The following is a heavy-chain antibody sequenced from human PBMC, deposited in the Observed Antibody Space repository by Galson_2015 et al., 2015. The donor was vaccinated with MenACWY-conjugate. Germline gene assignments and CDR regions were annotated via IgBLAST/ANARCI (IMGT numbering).Heavy chain of an antibody. V-gene: IGHV3-7*01. CDR2: IKHDASGK. J-gene: IGHJ3*02. CDR3: ARAKEQWLSKTFDI. CDR1: GFTFSSSW. Sequence: SLRLSCAASGFTFSSSWMGWVRQAPGKGLEWVANIKHDASGKYYADSVKGRFTISRDNAKNSLYLQMDSLRAEDTAVYYCARAKEQWLSKTFDIWGQGTMVTVSS. D-gene: IGHD6-19*01.